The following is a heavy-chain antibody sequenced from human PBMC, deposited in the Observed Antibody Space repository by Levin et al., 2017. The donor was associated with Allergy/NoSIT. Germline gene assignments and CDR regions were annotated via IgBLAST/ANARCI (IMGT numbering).Heavy chain of an antibody. D-gene: IGHD5-24*01. V-gene: IGHV3-15*07. Sequence: GGSLRLSCAASGFTFSPAWMNWVRQVPGKGLEWVGRIKSKGGGGTTDYASFVQGRFILSRDDSENTLYLHMNSLKTEDTAVYYCTLVRDVVTYGMHLWGQGTTVTVSS. CDR1: GFTFSPAW. CDR3: TLVRDVVTYGMHL. J-gene: IGHJ6*02. CDR2: IKSKGGGGTT.